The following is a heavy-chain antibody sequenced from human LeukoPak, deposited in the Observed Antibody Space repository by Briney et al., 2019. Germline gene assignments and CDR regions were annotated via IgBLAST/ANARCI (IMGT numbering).Heavy chain of an antibody. Sequence: PGGSLRLSCAASGFTFDDYAMHWVRQAPGKGLEWVSGISWNSGSIGYADSVKGRFTISRDNAKNSLYLQMNSLRAEDTALYYCAKAPITMVRGVNYYFDYWGQGTLVTVSS. CDR1: GFTFDDYA. V-gene: IGHV3-9*01. CDR2: ISWNSGSI. CDR3: AKAPITMVRGVNYYFDY. D-gene: IGHD3-10*01. J-gene: IGHJ4*02.